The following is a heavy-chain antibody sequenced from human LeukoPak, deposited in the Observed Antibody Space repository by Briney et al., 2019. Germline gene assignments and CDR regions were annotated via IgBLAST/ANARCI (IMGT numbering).Heavy chain of an antibody. V-gene: IGHV1-2*02. CDR1: GSTFTVYN. Sequence: ASVTVSFKASGSTFTVYNMHWVRQAPGQGLEWMGWINTNSGGTNYAQKFQGRVTITRDTSISKDSLELSRLRPDATAAYFCARYWRADKSRGFDYWGQGGMVTVSS. D-gene: IGHD2-15*01. CDR2: INTNSGGT. CDR3: ARYWRADKSRGFDY. J-gene: IGHJ4*02.